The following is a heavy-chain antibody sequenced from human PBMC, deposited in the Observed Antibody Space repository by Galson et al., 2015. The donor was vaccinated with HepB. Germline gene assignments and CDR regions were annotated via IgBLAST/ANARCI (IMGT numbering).Heavy chain of an antibody. V-gene: IGHV3-48*01. Sequence: SLRLSCAASGFTFSSYSMNWVRQAPGKGLEWVSYISSSSSTIYYADSVKGRFTISRDNAKNSLYLQMNSLRAEDTAVYYCASDDDRNPGSTLTLVYWGQGTLVTVSS. CDR3: ASDDDRNPGSTLTLVY. J-gene: IGHJ4*02. CDR2: ISSSSSTI. D-gene: IGHD3-10*01. CDR1: GFTFSSYS.